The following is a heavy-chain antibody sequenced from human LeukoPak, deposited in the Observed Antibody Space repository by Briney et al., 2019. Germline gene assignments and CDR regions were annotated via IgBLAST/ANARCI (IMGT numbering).Heavy chain of an antibody. CDR1: GFTFSSYA. V-gene: IGHV3-23*01. CDR3: ARTDIVATTPLYYYGMDV. J-gene: IGHJ6*02. D-gene: IGHD5-12*01. CDR2: ISGSGGST. Sequence: GGSLRLSCAASGFTFSSYAMSWVRQAPGKGLEWVSAISGSGGSTYYADSVKGRFTISRDNAKNSLYLQMNSLRAEDTAVYYCARTDIVATTPLYYYGMDVWGQGTTVTVSS.